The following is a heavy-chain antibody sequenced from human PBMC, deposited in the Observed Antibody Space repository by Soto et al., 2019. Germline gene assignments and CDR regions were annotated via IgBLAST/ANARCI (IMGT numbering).Heavy chain of an antibody. J-gene: IGHJ4*02. V-gene: IGHV1-69*13. CDR2: IIPIFGTA. D-gene: IGHD3-10*01. Sequence: ASVKVSCKASGGTFSSYAISWVRQAPGQGLEWMGGIIPIFGTANYAQKFQGRVTITADESTSTAYMELSSLRSEDTAVYYCARDQSSGSYFNYWGQGTLVTVSS. CDR1: GGTFSSYA. CDR3: ARDQSSGSYFNY.